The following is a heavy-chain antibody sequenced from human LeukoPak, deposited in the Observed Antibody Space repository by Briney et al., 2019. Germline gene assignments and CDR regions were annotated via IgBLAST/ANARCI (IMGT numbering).Heavy chain of an antibody. Sequence: ASVKVSCKASGSKITSQGFNWVRQARGQGLEWMGWISTQSGNTKYSQKFQGRVTMTTDTSTNTGYMELRSLRSDDTGVYYCLRNAYWGQGTLVTVSS. V-gene: IGHV1-18*01. CDR3: LRNAY. J-gene: IGHJ4*02. CDR2: ISTQSGNT. CDR1: GSKITSQG.